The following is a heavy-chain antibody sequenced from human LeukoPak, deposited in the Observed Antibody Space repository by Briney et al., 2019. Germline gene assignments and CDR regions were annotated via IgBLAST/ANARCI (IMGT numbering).Heavy chain of an antibody. D-gene: IGHD2-2*01. CDR3: ARDTKYAFDN. Sequence: GGSLRLSCAASGFTFRDYSMNGVRQAPGKEGEWISYVGISSGNTKYADSVKGRFTISGDKAKNSLYLQMNSLRVEDTAVYYCARDTKYAFDNWGQGTLVTVSS. V-gene: IGHV3-48*01. CDR1: GFTFRDYS. CDR2: VGISSGNT. J-gene: IGHJ4*02.